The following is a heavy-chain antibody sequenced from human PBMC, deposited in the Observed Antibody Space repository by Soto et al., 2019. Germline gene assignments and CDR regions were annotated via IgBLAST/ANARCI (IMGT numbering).Heavy chain of an antibody. D-gene: IGHD6-6*01. CDR3: ARADSSSSGQYYYYYYGMDV. CDR2: VSADSGDT. J-gene: IGHJ6*02. Sequence: GASVKVSCKASGYSFSYFGISWVRQAPGQGLEWVGWVSADSGDTGSAQKFQGRVTVTRNTSISTAYMELSSLRSEDTAVYYCARADSSSSGQYYYYYYGMDVWGQGTTVTVSS. V-gene: IGHV1-8*01. CDR1: GYSFSYFG.